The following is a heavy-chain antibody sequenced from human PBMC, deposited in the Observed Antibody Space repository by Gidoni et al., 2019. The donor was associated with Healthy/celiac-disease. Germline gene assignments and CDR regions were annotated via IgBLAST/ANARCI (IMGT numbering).Heavy chain of an antibody. D-gene: IGHD6-13*01. J-gene: IGHJ4*02. CDR3: ARLSYSRVFDY. CDR1: GFTVSSNY. V-gene: IGHV3-66*04. Sequence: EVQLVESGGGLVQPGGSLRLSCAASGFTVSSNYMSWVRQAPGKGLEWVSVIYSGGSTYYADSVKGRFTISRDNSKNTLYLQMNSLRAEDTAVYYCARLSYSRVFDYWGQGTLVTVSS. CDR2: IYSGGST.